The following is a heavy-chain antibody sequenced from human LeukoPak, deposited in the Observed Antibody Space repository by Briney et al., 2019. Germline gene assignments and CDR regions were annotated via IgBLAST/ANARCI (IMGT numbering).Heavy chain of an antibody. CDR2: ISGSGGRT. Sequence: GGSLRLSCAASRFTFSSYGMSWVRQAPGKGLEWVSAISGSGGRTYYADSVKGRVTISRDNSKNTLYLQMNSLRAEDTAVYYCAKEVSIISRGLDYWGQGILVTVSS. D-gene: IGHD2-21*01. V-gene: IGHV3-23*01. CDR3: AKEVSIISRGLDY. J-gene: IGHJ4*02. CDR1: RFTFSSYG.